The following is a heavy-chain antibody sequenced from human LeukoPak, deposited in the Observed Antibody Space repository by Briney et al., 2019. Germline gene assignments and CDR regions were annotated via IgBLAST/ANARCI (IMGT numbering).Heavy chain of an antibody. V-gene: IGHV3-74*01. D-gene: IGHD3-9*01. CDR3: ARDNYDILTGYRNWFDP. J-gene: IGHJ5*02. CDR2: INSDGSST. CDR1: GFTFSSYW. Sequence: PGGSLRLSCAASGFTFSSYWMHWVRQALGKGLVWVSRINSDGSSTSYADSVKGRFTISRDNAKNTLYLQMNSLRAEDTAVYYCARDNYDILTGYRNWFDPWGQGTLVTVSS.